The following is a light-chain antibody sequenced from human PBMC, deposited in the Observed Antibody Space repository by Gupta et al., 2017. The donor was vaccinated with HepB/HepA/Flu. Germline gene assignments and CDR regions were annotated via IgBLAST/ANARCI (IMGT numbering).Light chain of an antibody. CDR3: QQDGSSPDT. V-gene: IGKV3-20*01. CDR1: QSVSDSY. Sequence: EIVLTQSPGTLSLSPGERATLACRASQSVSDSYLAWYQHKAGQAPRLLIYGASSRATAVPDRFSGSGSGTDFTLTISRLEPEDIAVYYCQQDGSSPDTFGQGTKVEIK. CDR2: GAS. J-gene: IGKJ1*01.